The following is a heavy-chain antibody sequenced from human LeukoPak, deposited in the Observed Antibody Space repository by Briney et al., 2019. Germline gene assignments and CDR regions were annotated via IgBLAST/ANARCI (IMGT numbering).Heavy chain of an antibody. J-gene: IGHJ4*02. Sequence: GGSLRLSCAASGFTLSNAWMSWVRQAPGKGLEWVGRIKSKTDGGTTDYAAPVKGRFTISRDDSKNTLYLQMNSLKTEDTAVYYCTTRDCSGGSCRVDYWGQGTLVTVSS. V-gene: IGHV3-15*01. CDR1: GFTLSNAW. D-gene: IGHD2-15*01. CDR2: IKSKTDGGTT. CDR3: TTRDCSGGSCRVDY.